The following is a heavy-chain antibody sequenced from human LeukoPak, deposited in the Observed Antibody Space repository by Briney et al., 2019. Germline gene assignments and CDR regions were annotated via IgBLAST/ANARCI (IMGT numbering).Heavy chain of an antibody. J-gene: IGHJ5*02. CDR2: ISSSSSII. CDR1: GFTFSSYS. CDR3: AREVTYCGGDCSGGWFDP. Sequence: PGESLRLSCAASGFTFSSYSMNWVRQAPGKGLVWVSYISSSSSIIYYADSVKGRFTISRDNAKNSLYLQMNSLRAEDTAVYYCAREVTYCGGDCSGGWFDPWGQGTLVTVSS. D-gene: IGHD2-21*02. V-gene: IGHV3-48*01.